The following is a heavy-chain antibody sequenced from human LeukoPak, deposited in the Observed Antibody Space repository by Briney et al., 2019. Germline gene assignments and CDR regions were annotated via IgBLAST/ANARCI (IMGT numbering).Heavy chain of an antibody. D-gene: IGHD4-17*01. V-gene: IGHV1-2*02. J-gene: IGHJ3*01. CDR2: INPKRGGT. Sequence: ASVKVSCKASGYTFTGYYIHWVRQAPGQGLEWMGWINPKRGGTNYAQKFQGRVSMTTDTSITTAYMELSRLRSDDTAVYFCARERYGDYAFWGQGTMVTVSS. CDR1: GYTFTGYY. CDR3: ARERYGDYAF.